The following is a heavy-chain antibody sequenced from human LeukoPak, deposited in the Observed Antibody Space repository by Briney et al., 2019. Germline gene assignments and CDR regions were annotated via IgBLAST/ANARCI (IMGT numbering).Heavy chain of an antibody. CDR1: GFTFDSCW. Sequence: PGGSLRLSCAASGFTFDSCWMSWVRQAPGKGLEWVANIKQDGSEKYYVDSVKGRSTISRDNAKNTLYLQMNSLRAEDTAVYYCAKGPRAVADLGIRPYYFDYWGQGTLVTVSS. D-gene: IGHD6-19*01. J-gene: IGHJ4*02. CDR3: AKGPRAVADLGIRPYYFDY. CDR2: IKQDGSEK. V-gene: IGHV3-7*02.